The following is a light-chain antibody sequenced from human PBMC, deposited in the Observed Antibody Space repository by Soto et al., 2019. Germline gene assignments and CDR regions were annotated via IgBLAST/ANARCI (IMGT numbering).Light chain of an antibody. J-gene: IGKJ1*01. Sequence: LSPGERATLSCRASQSVSSSYLAWYQQKPGQAPRLLIYGASSRATGIPDRFSGSGSGTDFTLTISRLEPEDFVVYYCQQYGSSSTFGQGTKVDIK. CDR2: GAS. CDR3: QQYGSSST. V-gene: IGKV3-20*01. CDR1: QSVSSSY.